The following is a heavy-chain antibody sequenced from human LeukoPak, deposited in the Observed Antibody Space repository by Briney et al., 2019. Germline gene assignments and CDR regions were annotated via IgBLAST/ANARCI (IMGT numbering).Heavy chain of an antibody. Sequence: SGGSMRLSCTASGFTFNRSWMNWIRPAPGKGLEWVANINPDGDGMRFVDSVKGRFTMSRDNAQSSLHLQMNRLRVEDTAFYYCAAWTDRGYSYWGQGVLVTVSS. J-gene: IGHJ4*02. CDR2: INPDGDGM. CDR1: GFTFNRSW. CDR3: AAWTDRGYSY. V-gene: IGHV3-7*01. D-gene: IGHD5-12*01.